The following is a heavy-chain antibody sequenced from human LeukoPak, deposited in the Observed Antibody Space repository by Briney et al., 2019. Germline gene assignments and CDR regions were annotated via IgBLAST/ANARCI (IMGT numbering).Heavy chain of an antibody. CDR1: GGSISTYY. J-gene: IGHJ6*03. CDR3: ARVSGDYYYYYMDV. Sequence: PSETLSLTCTVSGGSISTYYWTWIRQPPGKGLEWIGYTQYSGSTNYNPSLKSRVTISVDTSKNQFSLKLSSVTAADTAVYYCARVSGDYYYYYMDVWGKGTTVTISS. CDR2: TQYSGST. D-gene: IGHD4-17*01. V-gene: IGHV4-59*01.